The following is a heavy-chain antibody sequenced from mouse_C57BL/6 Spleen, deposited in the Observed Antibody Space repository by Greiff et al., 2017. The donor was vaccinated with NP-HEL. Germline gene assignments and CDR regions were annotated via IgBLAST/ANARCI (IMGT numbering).Heavy chain of an antibody. D-gene: IGHD1-1*01. V-gene: IGHV1-50*01. Sequence: QVQLKQPGAELVKPGASVKLSCKASGYTFTSYWMQWVKQRPGQGLEWIGEIDPSDSYTNYNQKFKGKATLTVDTSSSTAYMQLSSLTSEDSAVYYCALLNYWGQGTTLTVSS. J-gene: IGHJ2*01. CDR1: GYTFTSYW. CDR2: IDPSDSYT. CDR3: ALLNY.